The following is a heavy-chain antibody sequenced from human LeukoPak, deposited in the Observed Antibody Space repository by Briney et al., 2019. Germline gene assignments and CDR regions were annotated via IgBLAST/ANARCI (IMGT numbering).Heavy chain of an antibody. CDR2: IYSGGST. D-gene: IGHD3-3*02. CDR1: GFTVSSNY. J-gene: IGHJ3*02. CDR3: ARDESPLLAGGAFDI. Sequence: GGSLRLSCAASGFTVSSNYMSWVRQAPGKGLEWVSVIYSGGSTYYADSVKGRFTISRDNSKNTLYLQMNSLRAEDTAVYYCARDESPLLAGGAFDIWGQGTVVTVSS. V-gene: IGHV3-53*01.